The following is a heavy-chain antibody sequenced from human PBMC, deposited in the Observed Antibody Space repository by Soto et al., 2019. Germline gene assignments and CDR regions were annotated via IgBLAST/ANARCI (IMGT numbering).Heavy chain of an antibody. CDR3: ARDVRYGDYYYYYYGMDV. CDR1: GFTFSSYG. J-gene: IGHJ6*02. CDR2: IWYDGSNK. V-gene: IGHV3-33*01. D-gene: IGHD4-17*01. Sequence: QVQLVESGGGVVQPGRSLRLSCAASGFTFSSYGMHWVRQAPGKGLEWVAVIWYDGSNKYYADSVKGRFTISRDNSKNTLYLQMNSLRAEDTAVYYCARDVRYGDYYYYYYGMDVWGQGTTVTVSS.